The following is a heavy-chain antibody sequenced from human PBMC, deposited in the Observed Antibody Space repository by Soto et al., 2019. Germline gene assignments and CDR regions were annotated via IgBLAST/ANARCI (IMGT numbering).Heavy chain of an antibody. V-gene: IGHV3-74*01. CDR3: ASRGVTLSYFDY. J-gene: IGHJ4*02. Sequence: PGGSLRLSCAASGFTFSSYWMHWVRQAPGKGLVWVSRINSDGSSTSYADSVKGRFTISRDNAKNTLYLQMNSLRAEDTAVYYCASRGVTLSYFDYWGQGTLVTVSS. CDR1: GFTFSSYW. D-gene: IGHD3-3*01. CDR2: INSDGSST.